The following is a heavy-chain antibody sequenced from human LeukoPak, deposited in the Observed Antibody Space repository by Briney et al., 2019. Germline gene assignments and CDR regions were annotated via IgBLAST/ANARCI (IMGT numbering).Heavy chain of an antibody. CDR1: GFTVSSNY. Sequence: GGSLRLSCAASGFTVSSNYMSWVRQAPGKGLEWVSYISTSSSTIYYADSVKGRFTISRDNAKNSLYLQMNSLRAEDTAVYYCARDPNYGVHYFDYWGQGTLVTVSS. CDR2: ISTSSSTI. V-gene: IGHV3-48*04. CDR3: ARDPNYGVHYFDY. J-gene: IGHJ4*02. D-gene: IGHD1-7*01.